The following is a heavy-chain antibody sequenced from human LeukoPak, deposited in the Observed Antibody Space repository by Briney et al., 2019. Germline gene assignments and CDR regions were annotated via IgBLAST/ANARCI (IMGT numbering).Heavy chain of an antibody. CDR3: ARDKPRGSYYGSIFDS. J-gene: IGHJ4*02. D-gene: IGHD1-26*01. CDR1: GFTFSSSW. CDR2: INQDGSQK. V-gene: IGHV3-7*01. Sequence: GGSLRLSCAASGFTFSSSWMSWVRQAPGKGLEWVANINQDGSQKYYVDSVRGRFTISRDNAKDSLYLQMNSLRAEDAAVYYCARDKPRGSYYGSIFDSWGQGTLVTVSS.